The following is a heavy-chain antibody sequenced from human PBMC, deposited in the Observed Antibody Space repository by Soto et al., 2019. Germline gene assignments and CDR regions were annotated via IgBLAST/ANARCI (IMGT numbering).Heavy chain of an antibody. J-gene: IGHJ5*02. D-gene: IGHD2-2*01. CDR2: LNAGNGDT. CDR1: GYSFTTYS. Sequence: QVHLEQSGAVVKKPGASVKVAYKASGYSFTTYSMHWVRQAPGQRPEWIGWLNAGNGDTKYSQALQGRVTITVDTSATTVYLELSSLTSEDTAVYYCAKGGYCSTTSCVSWFDPWGQGTQVTVSP. V-gene: IGHV1-3*01. CDR3: AKGGYCSTTSCVSWFDP.